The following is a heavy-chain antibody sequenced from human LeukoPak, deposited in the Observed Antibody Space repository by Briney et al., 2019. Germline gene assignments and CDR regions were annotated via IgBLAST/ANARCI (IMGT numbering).Heavy chain of an antibody. CDR2: IWYDGTNK. D-gene: IGHD2-2*01. V-gene: IGHV3-33*01. Sequence: GRSLRLSCAASGFKFSNFGVHWVRQAPGKGLEWVAVIWYDGTNKYYADSVKGRFTISRDNSKNTLYLQMDSLRAEDTAVYYCARDRSSTYFDYWAQGTPVTVSS. J-gene: IGHJ4*02. CDR3: ARDRSSTYFDY. CDR1: GFKFSNFG.